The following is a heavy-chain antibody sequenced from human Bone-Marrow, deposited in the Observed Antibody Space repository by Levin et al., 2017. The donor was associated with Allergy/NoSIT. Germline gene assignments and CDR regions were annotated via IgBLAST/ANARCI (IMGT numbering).Heavy chain of an antibody. J-gene: IGHJ4*02. CDR3: AKRSPYYFDY. CDR1: GFTFSSYA. Sequence: SCAASGFTFSSYAMSWFRQAPGKGLEWLSTISTAGGSTYYADSVKGRFTISRDNSKNTLYLQMNSLRAEDTAVYYCAKRSPYYFDYWGQGTLVTVSS. V-gene: IGHV3-23*01. CDR2: ISTAGGST.